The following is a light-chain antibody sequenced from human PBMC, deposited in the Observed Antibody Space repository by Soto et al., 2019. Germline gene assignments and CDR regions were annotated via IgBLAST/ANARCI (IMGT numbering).Light chain of an antibody. CDR3: QEYNSGWR. CDR2: DAS. J-gene: IGKJ1*01. CDR1: QSVNTW. Sequence: DIQMTQSPSTLSASVGDRVTIACRASQSVNTWLAWYQKKPGKAPKLLIYDASNLQSGVPSRFSGSGSGTEFTLSISSLQPDDFVTYYCQEYNSGWRFGQGTKVEIK. V-gene: IGKV1-5*01.